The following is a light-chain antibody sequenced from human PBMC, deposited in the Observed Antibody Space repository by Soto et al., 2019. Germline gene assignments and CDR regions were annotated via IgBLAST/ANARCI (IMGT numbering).Light chain of an antibody. CDR1: QSVSSR. Sequence: EIVMTQSPGPLSLSPGERATLSCRSSQSVSSRLAWYQQKPGQAPRLLISGASSRATGIPDRFSGSGFGTDFTLTISRLEPEDFALYYCQHYAGGSRITFGQGTRLEI. V-gene: IGKV3-20*01. CDR3: QHYAGGSRIT. CDR2: GAS. J-gene: IGKJ5*01.